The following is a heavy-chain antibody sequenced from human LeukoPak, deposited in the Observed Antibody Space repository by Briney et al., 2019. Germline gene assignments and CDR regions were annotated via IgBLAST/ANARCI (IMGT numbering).Heavy chain of an antibody. Sequence: GGSLRLSCAASGFTFSSYSVYWVRQAPGKGLEWVSSISSSSSYIYYADSVKGRFTISRDNAKNSLYLQMNSLRAEDTAVYYCARGLCRGSTSCYTGDWFDPWGQGTLVTVSS. CDR1: GFTFSSYS. CDR3: ARGLCRGSTSCYTGDWFDP. J-gene: IGHJ5*02. CDR2: ISSSSSYI. V-gene: IGHV3-21*01. D-gene: IGHD2-2*02.